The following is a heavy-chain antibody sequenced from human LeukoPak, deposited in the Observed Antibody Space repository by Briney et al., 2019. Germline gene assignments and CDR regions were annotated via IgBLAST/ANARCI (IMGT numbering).Heavy chain of an antibody. D-gene: IGHD2-15*01. V-gene: IGHV4-61*01. J-gene: IGHJ6*04. CDR3: ARGILKCSGGNCYYYGMDV. Sequence: SQTLSLTCSVSGGSVSSDSYFWTWIRQPPGKGLEYIGYIHDSGSTDNNPSLKSRVTISVDTSKNQFSLKLSSVTAADTAVYYCARGILKCSGGNCYYYGMDVWGKGTTVTVPS. CDR1: GGSVSSDSYF. CDR2: IHDSGST.